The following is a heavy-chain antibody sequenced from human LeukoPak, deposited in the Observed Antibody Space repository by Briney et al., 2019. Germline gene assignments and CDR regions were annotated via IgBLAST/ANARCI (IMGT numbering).Heavy chain of an antibody. CDR2: INPSGGST. Sequence: ASVKVSCKASGYTFTSYDINWVRRAPEQGLEWMGIINPSGGSTSYAQKFQGRVTMTRDMSTRTDYMELSSLRYEDTAVYYCATDVAWDYGDYGAFDIWGQGTMVTVSS. D-gene: IGHD4-17*01. CDR3: ATDVAWDYGDYGAFDI. V-gene: IGHV1-46*01. CDR1: GYTFTSYD. J-gene: IGHJ3*02.